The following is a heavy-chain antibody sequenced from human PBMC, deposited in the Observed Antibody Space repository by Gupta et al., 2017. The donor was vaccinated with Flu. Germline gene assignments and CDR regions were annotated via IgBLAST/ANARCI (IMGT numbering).Heavy chain of an antibody. CDR2: IFYGGST. V-gene: IGHV4-59*01. D-gene: IGHD5-12*01. CDR3: ARGVAESGYSAHLDY. Sequence: RPPGKGLEWIGYIFYGGSTNYHPSLKSRVTISLDTSNNQFSLKLKSMTGADTAVYYCARGVAESGYSAHLDYWGLGTLVAVSS. J-gene: IGHJ4*02.